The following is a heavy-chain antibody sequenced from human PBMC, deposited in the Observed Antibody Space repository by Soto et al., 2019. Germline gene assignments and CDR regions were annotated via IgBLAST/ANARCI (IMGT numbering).Heavy chain of an antibody. CDR1: GYSFTSYW. CDR3: ARHPSYYYDSSGYYYNYYYGMDG. V-gene: IGHV5-51*01. J-gene: IGHJ6*02. D-gene: IGHD3-22*01. Sequence: GESLKISCKGSGYSFTSYWIGWVRQMPGKGLEWMGIIYPGDSDTRYSPSFQGQVTISADKSISTAYLQWSSLKASDTAMYYCARHPSYYYDSSGYYYNYYYGMDGWGQGITVTVAS. CDR2: IYPGDSDT.